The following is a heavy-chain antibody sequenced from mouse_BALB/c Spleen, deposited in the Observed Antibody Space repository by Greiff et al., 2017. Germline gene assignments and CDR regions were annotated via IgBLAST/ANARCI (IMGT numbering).Heavy chain of an antibody. CDR3: ARGLGRFDYAMDY. D-gene: IGHD4-1*01. V-gene: IGHV1-14*01. CDR1: GYTFTSYV. J-gene: IGHJ4*01. Sequence: EVQLQQSGPELVKPGASVKMSCMASGYTFTSYVMHWVKQKPGQGLEWIGYINPYNDGTKYNEKFKGKATLTSDKSSSTAYMELSSLTSEDSAVFYCARGLGRFDYAMDYWGQGTSVTVSA. CDR2: INPYNDGT.